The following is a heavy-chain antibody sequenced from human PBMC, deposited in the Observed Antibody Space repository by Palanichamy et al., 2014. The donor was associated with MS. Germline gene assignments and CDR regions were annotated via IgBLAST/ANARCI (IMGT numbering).Heavy chain of an antibody. Sequence: LVEVWGRAWSSLGGPSRLSCAASGFTFSSYGMHWVRQAPGKGLEWVAVISYDGSNKYYADSVKGRFTISRDNSKNTLYLQMNSLRAEDTAVYYCAKDSSGWSRRGLYFQHWGQGTLVTVSS. CDR2: ISYDGSNK. CDR1: GFTFSSYG. V-gene: IGHV3-30*18. D-gene: IGHD6-19*01. J-gene: IGHJ1*01. CDR3: AKDSSGWSRRGLYFQH.